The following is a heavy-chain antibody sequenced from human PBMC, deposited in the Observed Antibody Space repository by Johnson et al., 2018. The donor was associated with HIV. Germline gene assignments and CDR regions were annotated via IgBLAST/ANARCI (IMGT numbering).Heavy chain of an antibody. Sequence: VQLVESGGVVVQPGGSLRLSCAASGFTFDDYTMHWVRQAPGKGLEWVSLISWDGSSTSYADSVKGRFTISRDNAKKTLYLQMNSLRAEDTAVYYCAREGYSYGYDAFDIWGQGTMVTVSS. CDR3: AREGYSYGYDAFDI. V-gene: IGHV3-43*01. CDR2: ISWDGSST. CDR1: GFTFDDYT. D-gene: IGHD5-18*01. J-gene: IGHJ3*02.